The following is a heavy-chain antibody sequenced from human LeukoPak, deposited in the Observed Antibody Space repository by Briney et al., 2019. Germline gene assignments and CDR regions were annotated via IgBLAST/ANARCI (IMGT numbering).Heavy chain of an antibody. Sequence: ASVKVSCKASGYTFTGYYIHWVRQAPGQGLEWMGWINPNSGGTNDAQKFHARVTMTRDTSISTVYMELSRLRSDDTAVYYCTKASLAFGTKYFDPWGQGTLVTVSS. V-gene: IGHV1-2*02. J-gene: IGHJ5*02. D-gene: IGHD3-10*01. CDR3: TKASLAFGTKYFDP. CDR2: INPNSGGT. CDR1: GYTFTGYY.